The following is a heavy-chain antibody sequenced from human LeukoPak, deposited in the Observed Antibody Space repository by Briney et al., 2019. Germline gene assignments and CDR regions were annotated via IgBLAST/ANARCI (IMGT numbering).Heavy chain of an antibody. CDR2: IYDGGST. CDR1: GFTVSSNY. Sequence: GGSQRLSCAASGFTVSSNYMSWVHQAPGKGLEWVSVIYDGGSTYYADSVKGRFTISRDNSKNTLYLQMNSLRAKDTAVYYCARDLGRAGVYYYYGMDVWGQGTTVTVSS. CDR3: ARDLGRAGVYYYYGMDV. D-gene: IGHD3-10*01. V-gene: IGHV3-53*01. J-gene: IGHJ6*02.